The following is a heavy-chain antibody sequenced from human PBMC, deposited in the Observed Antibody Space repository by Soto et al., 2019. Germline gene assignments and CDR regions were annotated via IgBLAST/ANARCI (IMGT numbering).Heavy chain of an antibody. V-gene: IGHV4-34*01. CDR1: GGSFSGYY. J-gene: IGHJ6*02. CDR3: ARGGIVFRFGMDV. Sequence: SETLSLTCAVYGGSFSGYYWSWIRQPPGKGLEWIGEINHSGSTNYNPSLKSRVTISVDTSKNQFSLKLSSVTAADTAVYYCARGGIVFRFGMDVWGQGTTVTVSS. CDR2: INHSGST. D-gene: IGHD3-3*01.